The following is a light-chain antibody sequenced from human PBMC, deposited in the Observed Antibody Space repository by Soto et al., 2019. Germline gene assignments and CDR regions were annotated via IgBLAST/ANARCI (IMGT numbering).Light chain of an antibody. CDR3: SSYTNSGTRL. V-gene: IGLV2-14*01. CDR1: SSDLGGYNY. CDR2: EVN. J-gene: IGLJ3*02. Sequence: QSALTQPASVSGSPGQSITISCTGTSSDLGGYNYVSWYQHHPGKAPKLIIFEVNNRPSGVSNRFSGSKSGNTASLTISGLQAEDEANYYCSSYTNSGTRLFGGGTKLTVL.